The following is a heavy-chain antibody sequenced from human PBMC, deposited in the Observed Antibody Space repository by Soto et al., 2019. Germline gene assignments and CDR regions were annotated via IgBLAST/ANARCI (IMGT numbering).Heavy chain of an antibody. CDR1: GGSISSYY. CDR3: AREGSMRPTNWFDP. D-gene: IGHD2-8*01. Sequence: SETLSLTCTVSGGSISSYYWSWIRQPPGKGLEWIGYIYYSGSTNYNPSLKSRVTISVDTSKNQFSLKLSSVTAADTAVYYCAREGSMRPTNWFDPWGQGTLVTSPQ. V-gene: IGHV4-59*01. J-gene: IGHJ5*02. CDR2: IYYSGST.